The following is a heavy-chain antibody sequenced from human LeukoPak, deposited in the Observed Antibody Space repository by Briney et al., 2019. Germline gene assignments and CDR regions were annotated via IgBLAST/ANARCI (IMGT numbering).Heavy chain of an antibody. CDR3: ARGEGRDGYNQEDY. V-gene: IGHV3-23*01. Sequence: PGGSLRLSCAASGFTFSSYAMSWVRQAPGKGLEWVSAISGSGGSTYYADSVKGRFTISRDNSKNTPYLQMNSLRAEDTAVYYCARGEGRDGYNQEDYWGQGTLVTVFS. J-gene: IGHJ4*02. CDR1: GFTFSSYA. CDR2: ISGSGGST. D-gene: IGHD5-24*01.